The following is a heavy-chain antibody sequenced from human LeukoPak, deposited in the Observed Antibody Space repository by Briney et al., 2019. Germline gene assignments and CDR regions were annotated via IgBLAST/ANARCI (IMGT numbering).Heavy chain of an antibody. D-gene: IGHD3-10*01. CDR1: GGSISSGGYY. V-gene: IGHV4-31*03. CDR2: ISYSGST. J-gene: IGHJ3*02. Sequence: PSQTLSLTCTVSGGSISSGGYYWTWIRQHPGKGLEWIGYISYSGSTYYNPSLKSRVTISVDTSKNQFSLKLSSVTAADTAVYYCARSMVRGGYAFDIWGQGTMVTVSS. CDR3: ARSMVRGGYAFDI.